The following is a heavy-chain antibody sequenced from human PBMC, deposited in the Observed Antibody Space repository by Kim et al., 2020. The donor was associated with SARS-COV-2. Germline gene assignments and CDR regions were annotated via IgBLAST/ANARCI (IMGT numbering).Heavy chain of an antibody. J-gene: IGHJ6*02. CDR3: ARDRATVTTYYYYGMDV. V-gene: IGHV3-21*01. D-gene: IGHD4-17*01. Sequence: YADSVKGRFTISRDNAKNSLYLQMNSLRAEDTAVYYCARDRATVTTYYYYGMDVWGQGTTVTVSS.